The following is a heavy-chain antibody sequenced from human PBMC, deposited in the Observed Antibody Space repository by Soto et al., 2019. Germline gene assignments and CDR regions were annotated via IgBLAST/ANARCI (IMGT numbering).Heavy chain of an antibody. CDR3: ARSRNPTIINRFDP. V-gene: IGHV3-64*01. CDR1: GVKFGSYA. D-gene: IGHD5-12*01. CDR2: ISSNGGGT. J-gene: IGHJ5*02. Sequence: GGSLRLPCAASGVKFGSYAMHCVRQATGKGLEYVSAISSNGGGTYYANSVKGRFTISRDNSKNTLYLQMGSLRAEDMAVYYCARSRNPTIINRFDPWGQGTLVTVSS.